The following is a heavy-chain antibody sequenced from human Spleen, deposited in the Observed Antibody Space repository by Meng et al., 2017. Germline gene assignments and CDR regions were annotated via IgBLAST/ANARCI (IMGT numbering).Heavy chain of an antibody. J-gene: IGHJ4*02. CDR1: GFSFTTFW. V-gene: IGHV3-7*04. CDR2: IKPDGNEK. CDR3: ARGTTTRYSALVD. D-gene: IGHD2-15*01. Sequence: GGSLRLSCAASGFSFTTFWMNWVRQAPGKGLEWVATIKPDGNEKYYVDCVKGRFTVSRDNAMNSVYLQMDSLRAEDTSVYYCARGTTTRYSALVDWGQGTLVTVSS.